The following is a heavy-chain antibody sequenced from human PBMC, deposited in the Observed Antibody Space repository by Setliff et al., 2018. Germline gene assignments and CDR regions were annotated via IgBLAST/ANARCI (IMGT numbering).Heavy chain of an antibody. Sequence: LRLSCAASGFTFSTYGMSWVRQAPGKGLEWVANINQYGSEKYYVDSVKGRSTISRDNAKKSLDLQMNSLRVDDTAVYYCARPGRSNYWDSFDYWGQGILVTVSS. D-gene: IGHD3-10*01. V-gene: IGHV3-7*01. CDR1: GFTFSTYG. CDR3: ARPGRSNYWDSFDY. CDR2: INQYGSEK. J-gene: IGHJ4*02.